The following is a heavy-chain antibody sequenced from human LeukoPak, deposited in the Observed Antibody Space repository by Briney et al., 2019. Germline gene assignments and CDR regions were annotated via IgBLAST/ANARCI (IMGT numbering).Heavy chain of an antibody. CDR1: GFTFRTYA. CDR2: IKSKTDGGTT. J-gene: IGHJ4*02. Sequence: GGSLRLSCAASGFTFRTYAMSWVRQAPGKGLEWVGRIKSKTDGGTTDYAAPVKGRFTISRDDSENTLYMQMNSLKTEDTAVYYCTAYYDGSRRIDYWGQGTLVTVSS. V-gene: IGHV3-15*01. CDR3: TAYYDGSRRIDY. D-gene: IGHD3-22*01.